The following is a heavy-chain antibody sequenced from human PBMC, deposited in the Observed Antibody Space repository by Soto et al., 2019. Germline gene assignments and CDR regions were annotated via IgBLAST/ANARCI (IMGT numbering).Heavy chain of an antibody. CDR2: IIPIFGTA. CDR3: ARAEGRLQLNRYYFDY. V-gene: IGHV1-69*01. D-gene: IGHD4-4*01. J-gene: IGHJ4*02. CDR1: GGTFSSYA. Sequence: QVQLVQSGAEVKKPGSSVKVSCKASGGTFSSYAISWVRQAPGQGLEWMGGIIPIFGTANYAQKFQGRVTITADESTSTADMELSSLRSEDTAVYYCARAEGRLQLNRYYFDYWGQGTLVTVSS.